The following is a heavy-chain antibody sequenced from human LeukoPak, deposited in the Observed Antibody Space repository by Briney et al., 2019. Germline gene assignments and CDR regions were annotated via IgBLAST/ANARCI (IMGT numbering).Heavy chain of an antibody. D-gene: IGHD2-15*01. CDR2: IKQDGSEK. CDR1: GFTFSSYW. Sequence: GGSLRLSCAASGFTFSSYWMSWVRQAPGKGLEWVANIKQDGSEKYYVDSVKGRFTISRDNAKNSLYLQMNSLRAEDTAVCYCARVYCSGGSCYSIDYWGQGTLVTVSS. V-gene: IGHV3-7*01. CDR3: ARVYCSGGSCYSIDY. J-gene: IGHJ4*02.